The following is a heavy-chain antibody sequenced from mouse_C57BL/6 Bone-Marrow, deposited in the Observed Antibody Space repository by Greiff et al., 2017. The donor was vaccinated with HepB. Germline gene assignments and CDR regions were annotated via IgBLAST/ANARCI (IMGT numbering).Heavy chain of an antibody. J-gene: IGHJ2*01. D-gene: IGHD2-3*01. Sequence: ESGPGLVKPSQSLSHTCSVTGYSITSGYYWNWIRQFPGNKLEWMGYISYDGSNNYNPSLKNRISITRDTSKNQFFLKLNSVTTEDTATYYCARGGDGYSYYFDYWGQGTTLTVSS. V-gene: IGHV3-6*01. CDR3: ARGGDGYSYYFDY. CDR2: ISYDGSN. CDR1: GYSITSGYY.